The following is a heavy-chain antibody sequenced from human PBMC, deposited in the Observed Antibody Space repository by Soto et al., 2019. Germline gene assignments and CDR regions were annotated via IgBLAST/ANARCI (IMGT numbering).Heavy chain of an antibody. CDR2: FIPVYRTL. D-gene: IGHD3-3*01. CDR1: GGSFGNSA. V-gene: IGHV1-69*01. Sequence: QVLLVQSGAEVKKPGSSVKISCKASGGSFGNSAINWVRQTPGQGLEWLGGFIPVYRTLNYVQKFQDRVTITAKESTGTAYMIRSSRAFNDRAVYYCATGVIWIGYFTVDSWGQGTRVTVSS. J-gene: IGHJ4*02. CDR3: ATGVIWIGYFTVDS.